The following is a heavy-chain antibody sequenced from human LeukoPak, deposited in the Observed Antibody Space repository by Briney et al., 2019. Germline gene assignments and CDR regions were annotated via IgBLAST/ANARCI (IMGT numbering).Heavy chain of an antibody. CDR3: AKAGTGTNMIFDY. CDR2: LSSSGGDT. J-gene: IGHJ4*02. D-gene: IGHD1-1*01. V-gene: IGHV3-23*01. Sequence: KSGGSLRLSCAASGFTFSNYAMSWVRQAPAKGLEWVSALSSSGGDTFYADSVKGRFTISRDTSKNTLYQQMYSLRAEDTAVYYCAKAGTGTNMIFDYWGQGTLVTVSS. CDR1: GFTFSNYA.